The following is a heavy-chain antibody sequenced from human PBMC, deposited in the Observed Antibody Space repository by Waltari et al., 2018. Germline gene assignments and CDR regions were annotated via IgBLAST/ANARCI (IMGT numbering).Heavy chain of an antibody. V-gene: IGHV4-39*01. CDR1: GGSISSSSYS. Sequence: QLQLQESGPGLVKPSETLSLTCTVSGGSISSSSYSWGWIRQPPGKGLEWIGSIYYSGSTYYNPSLKSRVTISVDTSKNQFSLKLSSVTAADTAVYYCARHELQWLDTFDYWGQGTLVTVSS. CDR2: IYYSGST. CDR3: ARHELQWLDTFDY. J-gene: IGHJ4*02. D-gene: IGHD6-19*01.